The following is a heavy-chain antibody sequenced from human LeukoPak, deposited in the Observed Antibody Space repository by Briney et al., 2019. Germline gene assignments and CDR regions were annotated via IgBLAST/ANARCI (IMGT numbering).Heavy chain of an antibody. CDR3: ARDRISEYSSGWCY. V-gene: IGHV3-21*01. J-gene: IGHJ4*02. CDR2: ISSSSSYI. D-gene: IGHD6-19*01. Sequence: GGSLRLSCAASGFTISSYSMNWVRQAPGKGLEWVSSISSSSSYIYYADSVKGRFTISRDNAKNSLYLQMNSLRAEDTAVYYCARDRISEYSSGWCYWGQGTLVTVSS. CDR1: GFTISSYS.